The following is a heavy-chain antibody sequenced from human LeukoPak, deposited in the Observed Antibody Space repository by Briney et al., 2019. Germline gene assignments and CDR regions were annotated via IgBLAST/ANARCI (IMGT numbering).Heavy chain of an antibody. V-gene: IGHV3-74*01. CDR3: ARDLTTVTTGYFQH. Sequence: GGSLRLSCVVSGFTFSSYWMHWVRQAPGKGLVWVSRMNTDGSITTYADSVKGRFTISRDNAKNTLYLQMNSLRAEDTAVYYCARDLTTVTTGYFQHWGQGTLVTVSS. CDR2: MNTDGSIT. CDR1: GFTFSSYW. D-gene: IGHD4-17*01. J-gene: IGHJ1*01.